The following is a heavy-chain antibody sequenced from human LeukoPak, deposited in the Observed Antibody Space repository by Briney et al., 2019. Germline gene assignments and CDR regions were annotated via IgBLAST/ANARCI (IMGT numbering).Heavy chain of an antibody. D-gene: IGHD3-10*01. V-gene: IGHV5-51*01. CDR3: ARHAITMIRGTPGDY. J-gene: IGHJ4*02. CDR2: IYPGDSDT. Sequence: GESLKISCKGSGYRFTSYWIGWVRHMPGKGLEWMGIIYPGDSDTRYSPSFQGQVTISADKAVSTAYLQWSSLKASDTAMYYCARHAITMIRGTPGDYWGQGTLVTVSS. CDR1: GYRFTSYW.